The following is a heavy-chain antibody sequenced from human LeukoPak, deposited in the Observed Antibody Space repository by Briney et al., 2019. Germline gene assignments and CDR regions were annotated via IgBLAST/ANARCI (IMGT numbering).Heavy chain of an antibody. Sequence: SETLSLTCTVSGASISSSTYYWGWIRQPPGKGLEWIGSASYSGNTYYNPSLKSRVTILVDTSKNQFSLKMTFVTAADTAVYYCARDQYYDVSTYYEIDYWGQGTLVTVSS. CDR3: ARDQYYDVSTYYEIDY. CDR2: ASYSGNT. J-gene: IGHJ4*02. V-gene: IGHV4-39*07. D-gene: IGHD3-22*01. CDR1: GASISSSTYY.